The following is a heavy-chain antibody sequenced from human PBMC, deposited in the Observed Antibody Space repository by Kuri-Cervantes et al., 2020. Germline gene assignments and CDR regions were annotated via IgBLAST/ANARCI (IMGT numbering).Heavy chain of an antibody. CDR2: MNPNSGNT. D-gene: IGHD6-13*01. J-gene: IGHJ6*02. V-gene: IGHV1-8*01. CDR3: ARGLGSEQQLTAYGMDV. CDR1: GYTFTSYD. Sequence: ASVKVSCKASGYTFTSYDINWVRQATGQGLEWMGWMNPNSGNTGYAQKFQGRVTMTRNTSISTAYMELSSLRSEDTAVYYCARGLGSEQQLTAYGMDVWGQGTTVTVSS.